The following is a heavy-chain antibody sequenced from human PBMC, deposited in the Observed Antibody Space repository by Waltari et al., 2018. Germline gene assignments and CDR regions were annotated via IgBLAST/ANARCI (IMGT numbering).Heavy chain of an antibody. J-gene: IGHJ4*02. Sequence: QVQLQQWGAGLLKPSETLSLTCAVYGGSFSGYYWSWIRQPPGKGLEWIGEINHSGSTNYNPSLKSRVTISVDTSKNQFSLKLSSVTAADTAVYYCARDLLAEAGIFDYWGQGTLVTVSS. CDR1: GGSFSGYY. V-gene: IGHV4-34*01. CDR3: ARDLLAEAGIFDY. CDR2: INHSGST. D-gene: IGHD6-13*01.